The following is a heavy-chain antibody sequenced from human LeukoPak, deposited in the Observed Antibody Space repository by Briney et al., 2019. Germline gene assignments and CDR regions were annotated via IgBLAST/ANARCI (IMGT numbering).Heavy chain of an antibody. CDR1: RFTFSRHP. CDR3: ARDLAWGAFDY. V-gene: IGHV3-30*04. J-gene: IGHJ4*02. CDR2: ISYDGSKK. D-gene: IGHD7-27*01. Sequence: GGSLRLSCVASRFTFSRHPMHWVRQAPGKGLEWVAVISYDGSKKDYADSVKGRFTISRDDSKNTLSLQMNSLRAEDTAVYYCARDLAWGAFDYWGQGTLVTVSS.